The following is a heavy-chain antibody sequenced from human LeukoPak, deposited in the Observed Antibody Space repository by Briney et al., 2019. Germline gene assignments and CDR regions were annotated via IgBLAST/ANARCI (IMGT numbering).Heavy chain of an antibody. CDR1: GFTVSSNY. Sequence: GGSLRLSCAASGFTVSSNYMSWVRQAPGKGLEWVSLIYSGGSTYYADSVKGRFAISRDTSKNTLYLQMNSLRPADTAVYYCARVPGGAAFDPWGQGTLVTVSS. CDR2: IYSGGST. V-gene: IGHV3-66*02. D-gene: IGHD4-23*01. J-gene: IGHJ5*02. CDR3: ARVPGGAAFDP.